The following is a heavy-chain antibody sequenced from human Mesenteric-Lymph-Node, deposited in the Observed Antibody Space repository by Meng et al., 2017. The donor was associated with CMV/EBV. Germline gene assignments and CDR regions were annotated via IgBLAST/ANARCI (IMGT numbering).Heavy chain of an antibody. CDR3: ARGRAGLSNYGGKRSWFDP. CDR1: GYTFTSYG. CDR2: MNPNSGNT. V-gene: IGHV1-8*02. D-gene: IGHD4-23*01. J-gene: IGHJ5*02. Sequence: ASVKVSCKASGYTFTSYGISWVRQAPGQGLEWMGWMNPNSGNTGYAQKFQGRVTMTRNTSISTAYMELSSLRSEDTAVYYCARGRAGLSNYGGKRSWFDPWGQGTLVTVSS.